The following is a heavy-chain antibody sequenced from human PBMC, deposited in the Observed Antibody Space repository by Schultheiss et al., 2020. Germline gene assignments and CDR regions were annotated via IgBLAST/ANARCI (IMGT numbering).Heavy chain of an antibody. CDR2: IYYSGST. V-gene: IGHV4-61*01. D-gene: IGHD3-16*01. Sequence: LSLTCTVSGGSVSSGSYYWSWIRQPPGKGLEWIGYIYYSGSTNYNPSLKSRVTISVDTSKNQFSLKLSSVTAADTAVYYCASSQVYGTFSDYWGQGTLVTVSS. CDR3: ASSQVYGTFSDY. J-gene: IGHJ4*02. CDR1: GGSVSSGSYY.